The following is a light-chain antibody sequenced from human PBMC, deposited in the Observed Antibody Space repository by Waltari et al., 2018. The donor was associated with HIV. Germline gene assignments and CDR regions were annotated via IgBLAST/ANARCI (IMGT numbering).Light chain of an antibody. J-gene: IGLJ1*01. Sequence: QSALTQPASVSGSPGQSITLSCTGTSSDVGGSHYVSRYQQFPGKAPKLMISEVSNRPSGVSDRLSGSKSGNTASLTISGLQAEDEADYYCSSYTTGSTLVVFGTGTKVIVL. CDR1: SSDVGGSHY. CDR2: EVS. V-gene: IGLV2-14*01. CDR3: SSYTTGSTLVV.